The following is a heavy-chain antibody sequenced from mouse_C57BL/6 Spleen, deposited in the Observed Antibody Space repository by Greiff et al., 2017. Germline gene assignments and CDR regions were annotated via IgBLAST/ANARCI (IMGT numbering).Heavy chain of an antibody. CDR3: TRDRSYFDY. J-gene: IGHJ2*01. Sequence: EVKVVESGEGLVKPGGSLKLSCAASGFTFSSYAMSWVRQTPEKRLEWVAYISSGGDYIYYADTVQGRFTISRDNARNTLYLQMSSLKSEDTAMYYCTRDRSYFDYWGQGTTLTVSS. V-gene: IGHV5-9-1*02. CDR2: ISSGGDYI. CDR1: GFTFSSYA.